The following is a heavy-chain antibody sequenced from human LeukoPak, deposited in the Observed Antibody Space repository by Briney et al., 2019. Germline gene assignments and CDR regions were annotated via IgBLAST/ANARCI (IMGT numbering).Heavy chain of an antibody. J-gene: IGHJ4*02. CDR2: IYSGGST. CDR3: ARVNFWSGYDY. V-gene: IGHV3-53*01. Sequence: PGGSLRLSCAASGFTVSSNYMSWVRQAPGKGLEWVSVIYSGGSTYYADSVKGRFTISRDNSKNTLYLQINSLRAEDTAVYYCARVNFWSGYDYWGQGTLVTVSS. D-gene: IGHD3-3*01. CDR1: GFTVSSNY.